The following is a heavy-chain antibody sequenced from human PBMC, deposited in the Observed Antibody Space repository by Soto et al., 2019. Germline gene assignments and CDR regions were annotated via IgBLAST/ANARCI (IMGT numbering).Heavy chain of an antibody. J-gene: IGHJ3*01. CDR2: IHGDSSGT. V-gene: IGHV3-23*01. CDR3: AKDRLSGNSVLDPFDV. CDR1: GFIFRNYA. Sequence: GGSLRLSCAAPGFIFRNYAMSWVRQAPGKGLEWVSGIHGDSSGTFYTDAVKGRFTMSRDNSNLYLQMNSLRADDTATYYCAKDRLSGNSVLDPFDVWGQGTVVTVSS. D-gene: IGHD2-2*03.